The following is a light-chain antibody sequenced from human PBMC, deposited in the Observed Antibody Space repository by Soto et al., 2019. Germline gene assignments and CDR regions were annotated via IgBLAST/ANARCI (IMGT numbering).Light chain of an antibody. Sequence: EVVMTQSPATLSVSPGERATLSCRASESVSRNLAWYQQKPGQAPRLLIYDASTRATGIPDRFSGGGSGTDFTLTISGLQPDDFATYYCQQYSTSVTFGQGTKVDIK. CDR1: ESVSRN. V-gene: IGKV3-15*01. CDR3: QQYSTSVT. CDR2: DAS. J-gene: IGKJ1*01.